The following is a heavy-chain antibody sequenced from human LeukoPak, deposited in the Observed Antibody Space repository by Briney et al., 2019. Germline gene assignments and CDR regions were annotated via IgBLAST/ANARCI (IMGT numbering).Heavy chain of an antibody. CDR3: ARDQPGPVVPAAIALGYYYGMDV. Sequence: GASVKVSCKASGGTFSSYAISWVRQAPGQGLEWMGRIIPILGIANYAQKFQGRVTITADKSTSTAYMELSSLRSEDTAVYYCARDQPGPVVPAAIALGYYYGMDVWGQGTTVTVSS. J-gene: IGHJ6*02. V-gene: IGHV1-69*04. CDR1: GGTFSSYA. CDR2: IIPILGIA. D-gene: IGHD2-2*01.